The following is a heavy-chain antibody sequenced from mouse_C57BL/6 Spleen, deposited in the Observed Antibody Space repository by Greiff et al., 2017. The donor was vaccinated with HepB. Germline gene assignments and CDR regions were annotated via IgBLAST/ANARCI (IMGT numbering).Heavy chain of an antibody. J-gene: IGHJ4*01. CDR1: GFTFSSYG. CDR3: ARQEGYYDYDGYAMDY. V-gene: IGHV5-6*02. Sequence: DVMLVESGGDLVKPGGSLKLSCAASGFTFSSYGMSWVRQTPDKRLEWVATISSGGSYTYYPDSVKGRFTISRDNAKNTLYLQMSSLKSEDTAMYYCARQEGYYDYDGYAMDYWGQGTSVTVSS. CDR2: ISSGGSYT. D-gene: IGHD2-4*01.